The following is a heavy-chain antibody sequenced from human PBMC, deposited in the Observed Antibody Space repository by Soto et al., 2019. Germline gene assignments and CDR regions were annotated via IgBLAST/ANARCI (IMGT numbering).Heavy chain of an antibody. CDR1: GFTFSSYA. CDR2: ISYDGSNK. Sequence: QVQLVESGGGVVQPGRSLRLSCAASGFTFSSYAMHWVRQAPGKGLEWVAVISYDGSNKYYADSAKGRFTISRDNSKNTLYLQMNSLRAEDTAVYYCARDHSSGYPLYYFDYWGQGTLVTVSS. D-gene: IGHD3-22*01. J-gene: IGHJ4*02. CDR3: ARDHSSGYPLYYFDY. V-gene: IGHV3-30-3*01.